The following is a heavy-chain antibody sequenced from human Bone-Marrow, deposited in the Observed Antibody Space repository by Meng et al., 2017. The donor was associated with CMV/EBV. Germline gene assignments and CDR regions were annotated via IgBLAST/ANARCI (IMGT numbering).Heavy chain of an antibody. D-gene: IGHD3-16*02. CDR3: ARVPRLDYDYVWGSYRLNDAFDI. J-gene: IGHJ3*02. V-gene: IGHV4-34*01. Sequence: SETLSLTCAVYGGSFSGYYWSWIRQPPGKGLEWIGEINHSGSTNYNPSLKSRVTISVDTSKNQFSLKLSSVTAADTAVYYCARVPRLDYDYVWGSYRLNDAFDIWGQGPMVTVSS. CDR2: INHSGST. CDR1: GGSFSGYY.